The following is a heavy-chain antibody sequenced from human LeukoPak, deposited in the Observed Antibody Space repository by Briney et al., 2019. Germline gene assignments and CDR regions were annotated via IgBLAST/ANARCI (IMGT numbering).Heavy chain of an antibody. J-gene: IGHJ4*02. V-gene: IGHV5-51*01. CDR2: IYPGDSDT. CDR3: ARRDGSANYYYDY. D-gene: IGHD3-10*01. CDR1: GYSFARYW. Sequence: GESLKISCKGSGYSFARYWIGWVRQMPGKGLEWMGLIYPGDSDTRYSPSFQGQVTISADKSINTAYLQWSSLKASDTAMYYCARRDGSANYYYDYWGQGTLVTVSS.